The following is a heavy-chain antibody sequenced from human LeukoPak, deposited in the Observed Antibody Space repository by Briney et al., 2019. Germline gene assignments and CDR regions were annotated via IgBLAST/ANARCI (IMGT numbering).Heavy chain of an antibody. CDR2: INGEGGT. J-gene: IGHJ6*02. V-gene: IGHV3-74*01. CDR3: ARDYCSSTSCYGMDV. CDR1: GFTFSNYW. D-gene: IGHD2-2*01. Sequence: GGSLRLSCAASGFTFSNYWMQWVRQAPGKGLVWFSRINGEGGTSYADSVKGRFTISRDNAKNTVHLQMNSLRAEDTAVYYCARDYCSSTSCYGMDVWGQGTTVTVSS.